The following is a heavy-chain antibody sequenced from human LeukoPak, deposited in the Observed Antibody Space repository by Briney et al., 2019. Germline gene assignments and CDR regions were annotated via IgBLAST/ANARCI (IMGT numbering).Heavy chain of an antibody. CDR3: AREVILHTGFDY. J-gene: IGHJ4*02. D-gene: IGHD3-16*02. CDR2: IWYDGSNK. V-gene: IGHV3-33*01. Sequence: GGSLRLSCAASGFFFSSYGMHWVRQAPGKGLEWVAVIWYDGSNKYYADSVKGRFTISRDNSKNTLYLQMNSLRAEDTAVYYCAREVILHTGFDYWGQGTLVTVSS. CDR1: GFFFSSYG.